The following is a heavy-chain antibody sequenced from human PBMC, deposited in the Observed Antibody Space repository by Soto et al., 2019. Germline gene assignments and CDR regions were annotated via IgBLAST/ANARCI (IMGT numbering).Heavy chain of an antibody. Sequence: EVQLVESGGGLIQPGGSLRLSCAASGLNVSTNHMRWVRQAPGKGLEWVSLIYSGGRTYYIDSVKGRFTISRDNSKNTLFLQMNSLRAEDTAVYYCETDRWGDTYFDYWGQGTLVTVSS. CDR3: ETDRWGDTYFDY. CDR2: IYSGGRT. CDR1: GLNVSTNH. J-gene: IGHJ4*02. D-gene: IGHD2-21*02. V-gene: IGHV3-53*01.